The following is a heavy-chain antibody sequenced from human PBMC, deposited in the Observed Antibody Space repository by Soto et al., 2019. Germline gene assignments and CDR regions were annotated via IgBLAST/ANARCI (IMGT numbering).Heavy chain of an antibody. J-gene: IGHJ4*02. Sequence: GGSLRLSCAASGFTFSSYSMNWVRQAPGKGLEWVSYISSSSSTIYYADSVKGRFTISRDNAKNSLYLQMNSLRAEDTAVYYCARDLETLPYDYIWGSYRSHWGQGTLVTVSS. D-gene: IGHD3-16*02. CDR1: GFTFSSYS. CDR3: ARDLETLPYDYIWGSYRSH. CDR2: ISSSSSTI. V-gene: IGHV3-48*01.